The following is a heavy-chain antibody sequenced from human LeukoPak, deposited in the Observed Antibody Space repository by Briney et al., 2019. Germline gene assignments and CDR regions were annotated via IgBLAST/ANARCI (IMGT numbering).Heavy chain of an antibody. J-gene: IGHJ4*02. CDR2: ISSSSSYI. D-gene: IGHD6-13*01. V-gene: IGHV3-21*01. CDR1: GFTLSSYS. CDR3: ASGGFIAAAFDY. Sequence: PGWSLRLSCAASGFTLSSYSMNWVRQAPGNGQEWVASISSSSSYIYYADSVKGRFTISRDNAKNSLYLQMNSLRAEDTAVYYCASGGFIAAAFDYWGQGTLVTVSS.